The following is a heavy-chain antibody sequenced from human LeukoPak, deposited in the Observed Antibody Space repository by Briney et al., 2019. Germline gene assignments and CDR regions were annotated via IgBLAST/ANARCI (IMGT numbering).Heavy chain of an antibody. CDR2: INHSGST. CDR3: ASRRIQLWSVPDDY. Sequence: SETLSLTCAVYGGSFSGYYWSWNRQPPGKGLEWIGEINHSGSTNYNPSLKSRVTISVDTSKNQFSLKLSSVTAADTAVYYCASRRIQLWSVPDDYWGQGTLVTVSS. J-gene: IGHJ4*02. CDR1: GGSFSGYY. V-gene: IGHV4-34*01. D-gene: IGHD5-18*01.